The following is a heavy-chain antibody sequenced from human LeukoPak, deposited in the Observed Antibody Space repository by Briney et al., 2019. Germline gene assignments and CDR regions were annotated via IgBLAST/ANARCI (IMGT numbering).Heavy chain of an antibody. D-gene: IGHD3-10*01. J-gene: IGHJ6*03. V-gene: IGHV3-21*01. Sequence: GGSLRLSCAASGFTFSSYSMNWVRQAPGKGLEWVSSISSSSSYIYYADSVKGRFTISRDNAKNSLYLQMNSLRAEDTAVYYCARDGPGIIRGVIRGAVAYYYYYMDVWGKGTTVTISS. CDR2: ISSSSSYI. CDR1: GFTFSSYS. CDR3: ARDGPGIIRGVIRGAVAYYYYYMDV.